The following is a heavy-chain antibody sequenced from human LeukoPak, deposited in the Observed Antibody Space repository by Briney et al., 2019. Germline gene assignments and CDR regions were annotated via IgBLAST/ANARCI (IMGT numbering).Heavy chain of an antibody. CDR3: ARLFHAAAGTEDY. D-gene: IGHD6-13*01. V-gene: IGHV4-34*01. J-gene: IGHJ4*02. CDR2: INHSGST. CDR1: GGSFSGYY. Sequence: SETLSLTCDVYGGSFSGYYWNWIRQSPGEGLEWIGEINHSGSTKYNPSLKSRVTVSLDTSERQFSLKLSSVTAADTAVYYCARLFHAAAGTEDYWSQGTLVTVSS.